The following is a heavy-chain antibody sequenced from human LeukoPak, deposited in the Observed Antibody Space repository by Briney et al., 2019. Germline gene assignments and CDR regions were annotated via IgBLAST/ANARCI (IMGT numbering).Heavy chain of an antibody. CDR1: GASISSGSYY. J-gene: IGHJ4*02. CDR2: IYYSKNT. D-gene: IGHD5-18*01. CDR3: VSPRGFSYGYFDY. Sequence: PSGTLSLTCTVSGASISSGSYYWGWIRQPPGKGLEWIGSIYYSKNTYYNPSLKSRVTISADTSKNQFSLTLGSVSATDTAVYYCVSPRGFSYGYFDYWGQGTLVTVSS. V-gene: IGHV4-39*01.